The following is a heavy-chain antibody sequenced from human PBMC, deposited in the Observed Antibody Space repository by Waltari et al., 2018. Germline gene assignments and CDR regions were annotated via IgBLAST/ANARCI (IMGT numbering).Heavy chain of an antibody. Sequence: EVQLVESGGGLIQPGGSLRLSCAASGFTVSSNYMSWVRQAPGKGLGWASVIYSGGSTYYADSVKGRFTISRDNSKNTLYLQMNSLRAEDTAVYYCARDGDYDILTGYPTYFDYWGQGTLVTVSS. CDR1: GFTVSSNY. D-gene: IGHD3-9*01. J-gene: IGHJ4*02. CDR2: IYSGGST. V-gene: IGHV3-53*01. CDR3: ARDGDYDILTGYPTYFDY.